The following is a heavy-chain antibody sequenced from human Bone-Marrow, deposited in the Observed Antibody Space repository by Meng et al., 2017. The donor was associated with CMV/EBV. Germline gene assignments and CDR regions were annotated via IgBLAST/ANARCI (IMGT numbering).Heavy chain of an antibody. CDR1: GFTFSSYW. J-gene: IGHJ4*02. Sequence: GGSLRLSCAASGFTFSSYWMHWVRQAPGKGLVWVSRINSDGSSTSYADSVKGRFTISRDNAKNTLYLQMNSLRAEDTAVYYCAKDAPGGGYFDYWGQGTLVTVSS. D-gene: IGHD3-10*01. V-gene: IGHV3-74*01. CDR2: INSDGSST. CDR3: AKDAPGGGYFDY.